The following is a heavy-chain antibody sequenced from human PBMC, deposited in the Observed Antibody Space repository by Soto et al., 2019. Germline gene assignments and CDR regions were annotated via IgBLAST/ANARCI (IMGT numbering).Heavy chain of an antibody. J-gene: IGHJ4*02. CDR2: IKEDGSEN. D-gene: IGHD2-15*01. V-gene: IGHV3-7*01. CDR1: GFTFSNYW. Sequence: GSLRLSCAASGFTFSNYWMTWVRQAPGKGLEWVANIKEDGSENHYVDSVKGRFTISRDNAKNSLYLQMNSLRVEDTAVYFCSRDVVVGAKALNYWGQGALVTVSS. CDR3: SRDVVVGAKALNY.